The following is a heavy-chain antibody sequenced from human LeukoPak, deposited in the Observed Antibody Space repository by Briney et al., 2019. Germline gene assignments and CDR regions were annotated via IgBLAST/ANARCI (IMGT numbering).Heavy chain of an antibody. J-gene: IGHJ6*03. D-gene: IGHD4-17*01. Sequence: GGSLRLSCAASGFTFSSYSMNWVRQAPGKGLEWVSSISSSSSYIYYADSVKGRFTISRDNAKNSLYLQMNSLRAEDTAVYYCAREYYGDYGYYYMDVWGKGTTVTVSS. CDR3: AREYYGDYGYYYMDV. CDR2: ISSSSSYI. CDR1: GFTFSSYS. V-gene: IGHV3-21*01.